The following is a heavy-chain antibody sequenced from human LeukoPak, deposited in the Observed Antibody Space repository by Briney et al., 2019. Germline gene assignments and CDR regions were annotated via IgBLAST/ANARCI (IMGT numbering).Heavy chain of an antibody. J-gene: IGHJ4*02. D-gene: IGHD3-10*01. CDR1: GGSISSGGYY. CDR2: IYHSGST. V-gene: IGHV4-30-2*01. CDR3: ARGDGSGSPEFDY. Sequence: PSETLSLTCTVSGGSISSGGYYWSWIRQPPGKGLEWIGYIYHSGSTYYNPSLKSRVTISVDRSKNQFSLKLSSVTAADTAVYYCARGDGSGSPEFDYWGQGTLVTVSS.